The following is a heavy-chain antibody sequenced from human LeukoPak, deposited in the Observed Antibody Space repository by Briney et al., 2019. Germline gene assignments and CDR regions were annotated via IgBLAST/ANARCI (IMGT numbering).Heavy chain of an antibody. Sequence: GGSLRLSCTTSGFTFSSYAVSWVRQAPGKGLEWVSGIRCSGRTYYPDSGTGRFTISRDNSENTQYLQMSSLSAEDTAIYYCEKGTGDTAYYFDFWGQGVLVTVSS. CDR2: IRCSGRT. CDR3: EKGTGDTAYYFDF. CDR1: GFTFSSYA. V-gene: IGHV3-23*01. D-gene: IGHD7-27*01. J-gene: IGHJ4*02.